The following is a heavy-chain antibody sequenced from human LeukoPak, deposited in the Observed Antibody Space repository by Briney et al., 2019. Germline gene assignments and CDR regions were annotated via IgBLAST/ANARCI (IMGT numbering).Heavy chain of an antibody. J-gene: IGHJ3*01. D-gene: IGHD3-22*01. CDR3: PRMVVSYSYVSSTYYPTAFYV. CDR2: IFHSGSI. CDR1: GYSISSGYY. Sequence: SETLSLTCAVSGYSISSGYYWGWIRQSPGKGLEWIATIFHSGSIYYNPSLKSRVTLSVDTSKNQFSLRLNFVTAADTALYYSPRMVVSYSYVSSTYYPTAFYVWGQGTMVSVSS. V-gene: IGHV4-38-2*01.